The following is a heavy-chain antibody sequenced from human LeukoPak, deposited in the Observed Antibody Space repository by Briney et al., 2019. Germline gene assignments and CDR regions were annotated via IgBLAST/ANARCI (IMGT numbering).Heavy chain of an antibody. CDR3: ARDNSVGDIAWWFDP. J-gene: IGHJ5*02. Sequence: GASVKVSCKASGYTFTGCYMHWVRQAPGQGLEWMGWINPNSGGTNSAQKFQGRVTMTRDTSISTAYMELSRLRSDDTAVYYCARDNSVGDIAWWFDPWGQGTLVTVSS. V-gene: IGHV1-2*02. D-gene: IGHD3-16*02. CDR2: INPNSGGT. CDR1: GYTFTGCY.